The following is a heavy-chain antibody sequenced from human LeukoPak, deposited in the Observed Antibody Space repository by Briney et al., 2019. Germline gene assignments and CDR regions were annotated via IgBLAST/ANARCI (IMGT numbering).Heavy chain of an antibody. J-gene: IGHJ6*04. V-gene: IGHV3-21*01. Sequence: GGSLRLSCAASGFTFSSYSMNWVRQAPGKGLEWVSSISSSSSYIYYADSVKGRFTISRDNAKNSLYLQMNSLRAEDTAVYYCAWFGELKIYYYYGMDVWGKGTTVTVSS. CDR3: AWFGELKIYYYYGMDV. D-gene: IGHD3-10*01. CDR2: ISSSSSYI. CDR1: GFTFSSYS.